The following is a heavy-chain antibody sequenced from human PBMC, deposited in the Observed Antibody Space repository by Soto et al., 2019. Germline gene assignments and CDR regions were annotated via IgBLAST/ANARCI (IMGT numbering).Heavy chain of an antibody. CDR1: GGSFSSYY. CDR2: IYYSGST. CDR3: ARAYYGDYPYFDY. Sequence: SETLSLTCAVSGGSFSSYYWSWIRQPPGEGLGWIGSIYYSGSTNYNPSLKSRVTISIDTSKNQFSLKLSSVTAADTAVYFCARAYYGDYPYFDYWGQGTLVTVSS. V-gene: IGHV4-59*01. D-gene: IGHD4-17*01. J-gene: IGHJ4*02.